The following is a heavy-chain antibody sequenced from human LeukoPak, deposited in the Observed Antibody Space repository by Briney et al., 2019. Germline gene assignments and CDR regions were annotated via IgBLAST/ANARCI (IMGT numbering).Heavy chain of an antibody. V-gene: IGHV1-2*02. CDR3: ARDDSVDLYFQN. CDR2: INPNSGGT. J-gene: IGHJ1*01. CDR1: GYTFTGHY. Sequence: ASVKVSCKASGYTFTGHYMHWVRQAPGQGLEWMGWINPNSGGTNYAQKFQDRVTITRDTSISTAYMELSRLRSDATAVYYCARDDSVDLYFQNWGQGTLVTVSS. D-gene: IGHD2-21*01.